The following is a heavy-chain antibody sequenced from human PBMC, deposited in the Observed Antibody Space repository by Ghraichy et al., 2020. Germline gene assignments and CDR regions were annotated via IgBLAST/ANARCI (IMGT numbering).Heavy chain of an antibody. V-gene: IGHV1-18*01. J-gene: IGHJ4*02. CDR1: GYTFTTYG. CDR2: INSYNGDT. D-gene: IGHD2-8*02. CDR3: ARGGPYFSGGVCYFLDS. Sequence: ASVKVSCKASGYTFTTYGLTWLRRAPGQGLEWMGWINSYNGDTKYAQKVQGRVTMTTDTSTSTAYMELRSLRSDDTAVYYCARGGPYFSGGVCYFLDSWGQGTLVTVSS.